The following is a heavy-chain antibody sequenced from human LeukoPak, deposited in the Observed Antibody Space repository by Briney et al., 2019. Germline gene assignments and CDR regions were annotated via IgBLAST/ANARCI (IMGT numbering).Heavy chain of an antibody. CDR1: GFTFDDYA. D-gene: IGHD4/OR15-4a*01. Sequence: GRSLRLSCAASGFTFDDYAMHWVRQAPGKGLEWVSGISWNSGSIGYADSVKGRFSTSRDNAKKSLYLQMNNLRPEDTAFYFCAKDVFSANWYYFDQWGQGTLVTVSS. CDR3: AKDVFSANWYYFDQ. CDR2: ISWNSGSI. J-gene: IGHJ4*02. V-gene: IGHV3-9*01.